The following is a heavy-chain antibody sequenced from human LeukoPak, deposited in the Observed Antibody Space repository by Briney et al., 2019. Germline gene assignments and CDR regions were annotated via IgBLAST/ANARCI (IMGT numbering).Heavy chain of an antibody. J-gene: IGHJ4*02. CDR1: GFTFSSYA. CDR2: ISGSGGST. D-gene: IGHD3-9*01. Sequence: PGGSLRLSCAASGFTFSSYAMSWVRQAPGKGLEWVSLISGSGGSTYYADSVKGRFTIFRDNSKNTLYLQMNSLRAEDTAVYYCAKDQKMHGDYWGQGTLVTVSS. CDR3: AKDQKMHGDY. V-gene: IGHV3-23*01.